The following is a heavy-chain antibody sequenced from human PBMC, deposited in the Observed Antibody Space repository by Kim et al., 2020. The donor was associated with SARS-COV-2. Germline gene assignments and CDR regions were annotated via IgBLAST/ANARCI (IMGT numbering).Heavy chain of an antibody. CDR3: AKDDGSGGSY. CDR2: GSI. V-gene: IGHV3-9*01. D-gene: IGHD3-10*01. Sequence: GSIGYADSVKGRFTISRDNAKNSLYLQMNSLRAEDTALYYCAKDDGSGGSYWGQGTLVTVSS. J-gene: IGHJ4*02.